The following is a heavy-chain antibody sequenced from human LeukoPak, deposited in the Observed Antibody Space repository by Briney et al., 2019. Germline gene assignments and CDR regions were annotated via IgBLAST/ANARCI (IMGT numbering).Heavy chain of an antibody. CDR2: IKQDGSEK. J-gene: IGHJ4*02. CDR3: ARDLNDFWSGYDDFDY. CDR1: GFTFSSYS. Sequence: TGGSLRLSCAASGFTFSSYSMNWVRQAPGKGLEWVANIKQDGSEKYYVDSVKGRFTISRDNAKNSLYLQMNSLRAEDTAVYYCARDLNDFWSGYDDFDYWGQGTLVTVSS. V-gene: IGHV3-7*01. D-gene: IGHD3-3*01.